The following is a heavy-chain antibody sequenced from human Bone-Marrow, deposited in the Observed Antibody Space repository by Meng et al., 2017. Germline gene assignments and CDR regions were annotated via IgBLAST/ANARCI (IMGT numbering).Heavy chain of an antibody. CDR3: ARDSTSAYADS. J-gene: IGHJ4*02. CDR2: INPNSGGT. CDR1: GYTFTGYY. D-gene: IGHD5-12*01. Sequence: QVQLVEAGAEAKKPGASVTVSGEASGYTFTGYYINWVRQAPGQGLEWMGRINPNSGGTNYAQNFQGRVTMTRDTSISTVYMELSRLTSDDTAVYYCARDSTSAYADSWGQGTLVTVSS. V-gene: IGHV1-2*06.